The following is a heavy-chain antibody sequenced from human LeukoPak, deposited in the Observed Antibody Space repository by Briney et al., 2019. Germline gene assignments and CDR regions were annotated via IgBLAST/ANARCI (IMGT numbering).Heavy chain of an antibody. CDR2: MNRDGSEK. Sequence: GGSLRLSCAASGFTFSSYWMSWVRQAPGKGLEWVANMNRDGSEKNYVDSIKGRFTISRDNAANSLYLQMNSLRAEDTAVYYCARDCSSTSCYGMVYYYGMDVWGQGTTVTVSS. CDR1: GFTFSSYW. J-gene: IGHJ6*02. CDR3: ARDCSSTSCYGMVYYYGMDV. V-gene: IGHV3-7*01. D-gene: IGHD2-2*01.